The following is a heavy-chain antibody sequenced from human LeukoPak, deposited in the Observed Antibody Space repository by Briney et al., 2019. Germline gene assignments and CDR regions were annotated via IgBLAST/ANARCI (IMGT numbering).Heavy chain of an antibody. CDR2: ISYDGSNK. J-gene: IGHJ4*02. Sequence: GRSLRRSCAASGFTFSSYAMHWVRQAPGKGLKWVAVISYDGSNKYYADSVKGRFTISRDNSKNTLYLQMNSLRAEDTAVYYCARPAGYCSSTSCYGYYFDYWGQGTLVTVSS. V-gene: IGHV3-30*04. CDR1: GFTFSSYA. CDR3: ARPAGYCSSTSCYGYYFDY. D-gene: IGHD2-2*01.